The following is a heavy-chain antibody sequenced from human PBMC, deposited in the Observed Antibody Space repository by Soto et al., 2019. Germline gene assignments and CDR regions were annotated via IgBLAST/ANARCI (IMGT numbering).Heavy chain of an antibody. CDR3: TRDLSSKRPPNWFDP. J-gene: IGHJ5*02. V-gene: IGHV3-49*03. D-gene: IGHD6-25*01. CDR2: IRSKAYGGTT. Sequence: GGSLRLSCTASGFTFGDYAMSWFRQATGKGLEWVGFIRSKAYGGTTEYAASVKGRFTISRDDSKSIAYLQMNSLKTEDTAVYYCTRDLSSKRPPNWFDPWGQGTLVTVSS. CDR1: GFTFGDYA.